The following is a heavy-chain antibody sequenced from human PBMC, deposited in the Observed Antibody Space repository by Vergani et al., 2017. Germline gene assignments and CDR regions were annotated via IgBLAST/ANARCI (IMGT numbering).Heavy chain of an antibody. CDR2: IRYDGRSE. CDR3: ANSVIAGNVGVAYFGMDV. V-gene: IGHV3-30*02. Sequence: VQILQSGGGVVQPGGSLRLSCTLSGFTLNTYGIHWVRQAPGKGLEWVSFIRYDGRSEYYGDSVKGRFTISRDKSQNTVNLQMNSLRTEDTAVYFCANSVIAGNVGVAYFGMDVWGRGTTVTVSS. CDR1: GFTLNTYG. J-gene: IGHJ6*02. D-gene: IGHD2/OR15-2a*01.